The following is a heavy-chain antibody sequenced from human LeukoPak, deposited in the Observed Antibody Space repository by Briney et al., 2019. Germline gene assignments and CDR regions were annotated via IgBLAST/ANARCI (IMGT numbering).Heavy chain of an antibody. Sequence: ASVKVSCKASGYTFTSYGISWGRQAPGQGLEWMGWISAYNGNTNYALKLQGRVTMTTDTSTSTAYMELRSLRSDDTAVYYCASDITMVRGPGNPWGQGTLVTVSS. CDR3: ASDITMVRGPGNP. V-gene: IGHV1-18*01. D-gene: IGHD3-10*01. CDR2: ISAYNGNT. CDR1: GYTFTSYG. J-gene: IGHJ5*02.